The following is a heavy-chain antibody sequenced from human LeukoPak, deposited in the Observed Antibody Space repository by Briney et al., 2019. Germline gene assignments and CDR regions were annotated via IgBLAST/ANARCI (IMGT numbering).Heavy chain of an antibody. J-gene: IGHJ6*02. CDR1: GYTFTSYD. CDR2: MNPNSGNT. CDR3: ARGGGSSGWNDYDYYGMDV. V-gene: IGHV1-8*01. D-gene: IGHD6-19*01. Sequence: ASVKVSCKASGYTFTSYDINWVRQATGQGLEWMGWMNPNSGNTSYAQKFQGRVTMTRNASISTAYMELSSLRSEDTAVYYCARGGGSSGWNDYDYYGMDVWGQGTTVTVSS.